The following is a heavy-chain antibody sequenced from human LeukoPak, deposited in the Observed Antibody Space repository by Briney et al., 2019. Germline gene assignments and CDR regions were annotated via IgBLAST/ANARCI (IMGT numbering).Heavy chain of an antibody. CDR2: ISGSGGST. D-gene: IGHD6-13*01. Sequence: PGGSLRLSCAASGFTFSSYGMSWVRQAPGKGLEWVSAISGSGGSTYYADSVKGRFTISRDNSKNTLYLQMNSLRAEDTAVYYCARLGRQQLVQVDYWGQGTLVTVSS. V-gene: IGHV3-23*01. CDR3: ARLGRQQLVQVDY. CDR1: GFTFSSYG. J-gene: IGHJ4*02.